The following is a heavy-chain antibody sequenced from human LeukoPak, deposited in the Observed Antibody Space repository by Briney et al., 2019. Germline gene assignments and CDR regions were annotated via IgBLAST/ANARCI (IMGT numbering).Heavy chain of an antibody. CDR3: ARSHGSGSYYTPGYFDY. J-gene: IGHJ4*02. CDR2: IYYSGST. CDR1: GGSISSSSYY. V-gene: IGHV4-39*07. D-gene: IGHD3-10*01. Sequence: SETLSLTCTVSGGSISSSSYYWGWIRQPPGTGLEWIGSIYYSGSTYYNPSLKSRVTISVDTSKNQFSLKLSSVTAADTAVYYCARSHGSGSYYTPGYFDYWGQGTLVTVSS.